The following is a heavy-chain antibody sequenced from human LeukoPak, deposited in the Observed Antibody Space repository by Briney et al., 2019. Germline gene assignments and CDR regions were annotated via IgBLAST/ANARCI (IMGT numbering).Heavy chain of an antibody. CDR2: IWYDGSNK. CDR1: GFTFGSYG. Sequence: GSLRLSCAASGFTFGSYGMHWVRQAPGKGLEWVAVIWYDGSNKYYADSVKGRFTISRDNSKNTLYLQMNSLRAEDTAVYYCAKDSVYYDSSPGYWGQGTLVTVSS. D-gene: IGHD3-22*01. J-gene: IGHJ4*02. V-gene: IGHV3-33*06. CDR3: AKDSVYYDSSPGY.